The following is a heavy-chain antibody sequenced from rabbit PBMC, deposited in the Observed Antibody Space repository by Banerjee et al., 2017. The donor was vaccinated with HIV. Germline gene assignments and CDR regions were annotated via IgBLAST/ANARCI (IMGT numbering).Heavy chain of an antibody. Sequence: QEQLVESGGDLVKPGGTLTLTCTASGFSFNNKYVMCWVRQAPGKGLEWIACINTSSGNTVYATWAKGRFTISKASSTTVTLQMTSLTAADTATYFCARGWITMTMNLWGQGTLVT. CDR1: GFSFNNKYV. D-gene: IGHD2-1*01. CDR2: INTSSGNT. CDR3: ARGWITMTMNL. V-gene: IGHV1S45*01. J-gene: IGHJ4*01.